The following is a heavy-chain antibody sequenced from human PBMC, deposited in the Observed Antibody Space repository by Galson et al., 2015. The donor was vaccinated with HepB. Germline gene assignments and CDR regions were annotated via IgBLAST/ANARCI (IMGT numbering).Heavy chain of an antibody. Sequence: SLRLSCAASGFTFSHAWLSWVRQAPGKGLEWIGRIKSKSDGGTTDYAAPVKGRFTISRDDSKNTLYLQMNSLKTEDTAVYYCATPRDGDIVLVFDYWGQGALVTVSS. J-gene: IGHJ4*02. V-gene: IGHV3-15*01. D-gene: IGHD2-8*01. CDR3: ATPRDGDIVLVFDY. CDR1: GFTFSHAW. CDR2: IKSKSDGGTT.